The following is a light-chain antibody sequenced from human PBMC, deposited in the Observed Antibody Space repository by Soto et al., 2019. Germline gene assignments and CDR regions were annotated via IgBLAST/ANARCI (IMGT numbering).Light chain of an antibody. CDR2: GAS. CDR1: QSVSSN. V-gene: IGKV3-15*01. Sequence: EIMMTQSPSTLSVSKGERATLSCRASQSVSSNLAWYQQKPGQAPRLLIYGASTRATGIPARFSGSGSGTEFTLTINSLQSEDFAVYYCQQYNNWPRTFGQGTKVDIK. CDR3: QQYNNWPRT. J-gene: IGKJ1*01.